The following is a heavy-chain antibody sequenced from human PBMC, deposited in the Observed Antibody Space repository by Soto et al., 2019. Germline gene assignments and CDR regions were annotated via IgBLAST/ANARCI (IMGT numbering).Heavy chain of an antibody. CDR2: ISSSGSTI. CDR3: ASGYSYGHKDY. V-gene: IGHV3-48*03. CDR1: GFTFISYE. D-gene: IGHD5-18*01. J-gene: IGHJ4*02. Sequence: GGSLRLSCAASGFTFISYEMNWVRQAPGKGLEWVSYISSSGSTIYYADSVKGRFTISRDNAKNSLYLQMNSLRAEDTAVYYCASGYSYGHKDYWGQGTLVTVSS.